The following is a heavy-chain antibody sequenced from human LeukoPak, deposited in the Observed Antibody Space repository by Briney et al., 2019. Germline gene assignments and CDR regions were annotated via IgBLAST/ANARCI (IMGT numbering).Heavy chain of an antibody. Sequence: SVKVSCKASGGTFSSYAISWVRQAPGQGLEWMGGIIPIFGTANYAQKFQGRVTITADESTSTAYMELSSLRSEDTAVYYCARSVGIAAAEGDWFDPWGQGTLVTVSS. CDR2: IIPIFGTA. CDR3: ARSVGIAAAEGDWFDP. J-gene: IGHJ5*02. CDR1: GGTFSSYA. V-gene: IGHV1-69*13. D-gene: IGHD6-13*01.